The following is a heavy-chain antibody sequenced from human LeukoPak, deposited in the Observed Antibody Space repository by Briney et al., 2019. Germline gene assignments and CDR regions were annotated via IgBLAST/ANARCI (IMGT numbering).Heavy chain of an antibody. D-gene: IGHD7-27*01. CDR1: GFTFSSYD. CDR2: ISGSDEST. Sequence: SGGSLRLSCAASGFTFSSYDMSWIRQAPGKGLEGGSEISGSDESTKYVDSVKGRFTISRDNSKTTLYLRLNSLRVDDTAVYYCANRRLGRGAFDIWGQGTMVTVSS. V-gene: IGHV3-23*01. CDR3: ANRRLGRGAFDI. J-gene: IGHJ3*02.